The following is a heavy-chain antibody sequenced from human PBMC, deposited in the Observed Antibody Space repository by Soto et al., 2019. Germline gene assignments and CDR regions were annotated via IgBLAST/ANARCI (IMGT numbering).Heavy chain of an antibody. CDR2: INPNSGGT. CDR3: ARDLKYYDSSGSHNARYFDY. D-gene: IGHD3-22*01. CDR1: GYTFTGYY. J-gene: IGHJ4*02. V-gene: IGHV1-2*02. Sequence: ASVKVSCKASGYTFTGYYMHWVRQAPGQGLEWMGWINPNSGGTNYAQKFQGRVTMTRDTSISTAYMELSRLRSDDTAVYYCARDLKYYDSSGSHNARYFDYWGQGTLVTVSS.